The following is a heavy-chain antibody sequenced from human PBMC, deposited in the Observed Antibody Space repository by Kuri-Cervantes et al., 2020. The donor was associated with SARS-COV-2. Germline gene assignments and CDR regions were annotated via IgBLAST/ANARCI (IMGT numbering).Heavy chain of an antibody. Sequence: LSLTCAASGFTFSSYWMSWVRQAPGKGLEWVANIKQDGSEKYYVDSVKGRFTISRDNAKNSLYLQMNSLRAEDTAVYYCARADTGRDNFWSGYADYWGQGTLVTVSS. CDR2: IKQDGSEK. CDR3: ARADTGRDNFWSGYADY. CDR1: GFTFSSYW. J-gene: IGHJ4*02. V-gene: IGHV3-7*01. D-gene: IGHD3-3*01.